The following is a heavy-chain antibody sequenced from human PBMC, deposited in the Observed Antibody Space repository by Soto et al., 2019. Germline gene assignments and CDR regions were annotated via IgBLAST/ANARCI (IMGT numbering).Heavy chain of an antibody. CDR1: GYTFTDYD. V-gene: IGHV1-2*02. CDR2: INPNSGDT. CDR3: ARESNIVVVPAAINALDI. D-gene: IGHD2-2*02. J-gene: IGHJ3*02. Sequence: GASVKVSCETSGYTFTDYDIHWGRQAPGQGLEWMGWINPNSGDTNYAQKFQGRVTMAGDTSISTAYMELSRLRSDDTAVYYCARESNIVVVPAAINALDIWG.